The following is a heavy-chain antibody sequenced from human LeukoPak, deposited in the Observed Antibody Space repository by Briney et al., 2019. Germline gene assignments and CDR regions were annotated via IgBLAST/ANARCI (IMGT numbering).Heavy chain of an antibody. V-gene: IGHV3-23*01. J-gene: IGHJ4*02. CDR2: ISGSGGST. D-gene: IGHD1-26*01. CDR1: GFTFSSYA. CDR3: AKELLSGSYLRTESADFDY. Sequence: PGGSLRLSCAASGFTFSSYAMSWVRQAPGKGLEWVSAISGSGGSTYYADSVKGRFTISRDNSKNTLYRQMSSLRAEDTAVYYCAKELLSGSYLRTESADFDYWGQGTLVTVSS.